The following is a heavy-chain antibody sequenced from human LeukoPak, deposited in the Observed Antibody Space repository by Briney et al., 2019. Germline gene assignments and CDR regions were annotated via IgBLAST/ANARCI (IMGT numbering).Heavy chain of an antibody. CDR1: GGTFSSYA. CDR2: IIPIFGTA. Sequence: SVKVSCKASGGTFSSYAISWVRQAPGQGLEWMGGIIPIFGTANYAQKFQGRVTITADQSTSTAYMELSSLRSEDTAVYYCARDVDTAIYYYGMDVWGQGTTVTVSS. D-gene: IGHD5-18*01. CDR3: ARDVDTAIYYYGMDV. V-gene: IGHV1-69*01. J-gene: IGHJ6*02.